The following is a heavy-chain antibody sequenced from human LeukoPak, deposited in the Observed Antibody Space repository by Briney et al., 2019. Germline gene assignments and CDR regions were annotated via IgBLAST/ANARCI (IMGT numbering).Heavy chain of an antibody. CDR3: ARDVHGEYGSGWFDP. D-gene: IGHD4-17*01. CDR1: GGTFNNSA. J-gene: IGHJ5*02. CDR2: IMPLFGTA. V-gene: IGHV1-69*05. Sequence: GSSVKVSCKTSGGTFNNSAISWLRQAPGQGLEWLGGIMPLFGTAGYAQKFQGRVTITKDESTRTVYLELTSLTSDDTAVYYCARDVHGEYGSGWFDPWGQGTLVSVSS.